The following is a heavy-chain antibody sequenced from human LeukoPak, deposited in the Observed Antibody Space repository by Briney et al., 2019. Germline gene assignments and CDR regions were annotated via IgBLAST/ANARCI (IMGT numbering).Heavy chain of an antibody. D-gene: IGHD6-19*01. J-gene: IGHJ4*02. V-gene: IGHV3-30*04. CDR2: IPYDGTNK. CDR3: AKGDSSGWPYYFDY. CDR1: GFTFSNYA. Sequence: GGSLRLSCAASGFTFSNYAMNWVRQAPGKGPEWVAVIPYDGTNKYYADSVRGRFTISRDNSQNTLYLQMNNLRAEDTAVYYCAKGDSSGWPYYFDYWGQGTLVTVSS.